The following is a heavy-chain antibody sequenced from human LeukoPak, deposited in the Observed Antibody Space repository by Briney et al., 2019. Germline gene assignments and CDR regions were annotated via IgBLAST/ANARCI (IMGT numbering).Heavy chain of an antibody. CDR2: IKQDGSEK. V-gene: IGHV3-7*01. J-gene: IGHJ5*02. Sequence: GGSLRLSCAASGFTFSNWWMSWVRQAPGKGLEWVANIKQDGSEKHYVDSVKGRFTISRDNARNSLYLQMNSLRAEDTAVYYCARDLVVVVPAAISWFDPWGQGTLVTVSS. CDR3: ARDLVVVVPAAISWFDP. D-gene: IGHD2-2*02. CDR1: GFTFSNWW.